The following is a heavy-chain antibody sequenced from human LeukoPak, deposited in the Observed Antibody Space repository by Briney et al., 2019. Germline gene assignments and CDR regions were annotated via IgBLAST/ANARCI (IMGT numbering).Heavy chain of an antibody. D-gene: IGHD2-2*01. CDR2: INGDGSST. CDR3: ARDVHCVGTNCYPFDY. J-gene: IGHJ4*02. Sequence: PGGSLRLSCAASGFTFSAYWMHWVRHAPGEGLVWVSRINGDGSSTSYADSVKGRFTISRDNAKNTLYLQMNSLRAEDTAVYFCARDVHCVGTNCYPFDYWGQGALVTVSS. CDR1: GFTFSAYW. V-gene: IGHV3-74*01.